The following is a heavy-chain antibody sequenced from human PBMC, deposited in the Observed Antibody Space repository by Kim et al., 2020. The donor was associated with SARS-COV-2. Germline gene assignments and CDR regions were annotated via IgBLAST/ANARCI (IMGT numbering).Heavy chain of an antibody. J-gene: IGHJ4*02. D-gene: IGHD3-22*01. V-gene: IGHV6-1*01. CDR1: GDSVSSNSAA. CDR3: ARNYEGYYYVGNYFDY. CDR2: TYYRSKWYN. Sequence: SQTLSLTCAISGDSVSSNSAAWNWIRPSPSRGLEWLGRTYYRSKWYNDYAVSVKSRITINPDTSKNQFSLQLNSVTPEDTAVYYCARNYEGYYYVGNYFDYWGQGTLVTVSS.